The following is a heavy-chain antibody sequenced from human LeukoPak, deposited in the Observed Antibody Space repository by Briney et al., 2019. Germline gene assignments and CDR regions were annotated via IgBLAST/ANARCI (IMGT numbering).Heavy chain of an antibody. J-gene: IGHJ4*02. CDR1: GFTFSSYS. V-gene: IGHV3-21*01. D-gene: IGHD1-26*01. CDR3: ARDGGSLGATPSSYDY. Sequence: GGSLRLSCAASGFTFSSYSMNWVRQAPGKGLEWVSSISSSSYIYYADSVKGRFTISRDNAKNSLYLQMNSLRAEDTAVYYCARDGGSLGATPSSYDYWGQGTLVTVSS. CDR2: ISSSSYI.